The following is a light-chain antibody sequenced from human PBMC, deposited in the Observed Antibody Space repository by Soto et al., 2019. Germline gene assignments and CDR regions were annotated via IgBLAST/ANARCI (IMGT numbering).Light chain of an antibody. CDR2: ASS. Sequence: AIQMTPSPSFLSASVVDRVIITCRASQDIRNNLGWYQHKPGKAPKVLISASSILQSGVPSRFSGSGSGTEFTLTINSLQPDDFASYYCLQDFNYPRSFGQGTKVDI. CDR1: QDIRNN. V-gene: IGKV1-6*01. J-gene: IGKJ1*01. CDR3: LQDFNYPRS.